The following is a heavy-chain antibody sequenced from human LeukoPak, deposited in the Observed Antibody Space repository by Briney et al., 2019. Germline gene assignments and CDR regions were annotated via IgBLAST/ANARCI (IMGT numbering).Heavy chain of an antibody. CDR2: IIPIFGTA. CDR1: GGTFSSYA. CDR3: ARKYCSGGSCYFDY. Sequence: SVKVSCKASGGTFSSYAISRVRQAPGQGLEWMGGIIPIFGTANYAQKFQGRVTITADESTSTAYMELSSLRSEDTAVYYCARKYCSGGSCYFDYWGQGTLVTVSS. D-gene: IGHD2-15*01. J-gene: IGHJ4*02. V-gene: IGHV1-69*13.